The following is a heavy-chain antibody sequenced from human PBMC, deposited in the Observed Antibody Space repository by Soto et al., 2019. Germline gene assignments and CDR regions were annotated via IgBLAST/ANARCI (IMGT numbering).Heavy chain of an antibody. CDR3: ARGFPLFTITMIVVAYFDY. Sequence: PSETLSLTCAVYGGSSSGYYWSWLRQPPGKGPEWIGEINYSGSTKYNPSLESRVTISVDTSKNQFSLKLSSVTAADTAVYYCARGFPLFTITMIVVAYFDYWGQGTLVTVSS. V-gene: IGHV4-34*01. CDR1: GGSSSGYY. CDR2: INYSGST. D-gene: IGHD3-22*01. J-gene: IGHJ4*02.